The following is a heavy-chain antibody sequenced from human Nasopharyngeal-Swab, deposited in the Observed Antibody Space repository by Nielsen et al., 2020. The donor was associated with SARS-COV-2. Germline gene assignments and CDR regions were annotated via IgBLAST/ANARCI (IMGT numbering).Heavy chain of an antibody. CDR1: GYTLTELS. CDR2: FDPEDGET. V-gene: IGHV1-24*01. J-gene: IGHJ4*02. D-gene: IGHD3-3*01. CDR3: ATTPRRFLEWFLFDY. Sequence: VKVSCKVSGYTLTELSMHWVRQAPGKGLEWMGGFDPEDGETIYAQKFQGRVTMTEDTSTDTAYMELSSLRSEDTAVYYCATTPRRFLEWFLFDYWGQGTLVTVSS.